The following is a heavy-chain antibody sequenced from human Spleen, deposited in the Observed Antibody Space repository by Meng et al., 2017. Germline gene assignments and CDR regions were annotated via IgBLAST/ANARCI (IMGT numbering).Heavy chain of an antibody. V-gene: IGHV4-34*01. CDR2: INHSGCT. D-gene: IGHD4-11*01. CDR1: CGSFRDYY. Sequence: HVQLQQWVACLWTPSETLTRTCVFPCGSFRDYYWSWIRQPPGKGLEWIGEINHSGCTHYNPSLESRATISVDTSQTNLSLKLSSVTAADSAVSYCARGPTTMAHDFDYWGQGTLVTVSS. CDR3: ARGPTTMAHDFDY. J-gene: IGHJ4*02.